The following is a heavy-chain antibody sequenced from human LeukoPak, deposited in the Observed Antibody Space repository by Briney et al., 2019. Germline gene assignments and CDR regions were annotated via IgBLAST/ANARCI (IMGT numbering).Heavy chain of an antibody. J-gene: IGHJ3*02. Sequence: PGGSLRLSCAASGVTFSNAWMNWVRQAPGKGLEWVGRIKSKTGGGTTDYAAPVKGRFTISRDDSKNTLYLQMNSLKTEDTAVYYCTTDLGARDAFDIWGQGTMVTVSS. CDR2: IKSKTGGGTT. CDR3: TTDLGARDAFDI. V-gene: IGHV3-15*07. CDR1: GVTFSNAW. D-gene: IGHD1-26*01.